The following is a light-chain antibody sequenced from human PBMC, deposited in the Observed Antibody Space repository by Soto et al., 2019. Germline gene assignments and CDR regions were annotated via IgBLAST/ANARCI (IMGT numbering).Light chain of an antibody. V-gene: IGKV1-5*01. CDR3: QQYNSYSRT. CDR1: QSISTW. Sequence: DIQMTQSPSTLSASVGDRVTITCRASQSISTWLAWYQQKPGKAPKLLIYHASSLESGVPSRFSGSGSGTEFTLTISSLQPDDFATYYCQQYNSYSRTFGKGTKEEIK. CDR2: HAS. J-gene: IGKJ1*01.